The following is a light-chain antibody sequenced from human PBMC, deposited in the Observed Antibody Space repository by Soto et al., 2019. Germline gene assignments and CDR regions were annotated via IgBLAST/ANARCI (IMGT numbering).Light chain of an antibody. J-gene: IGLJ7*01. Sequence: NFMLTQPHSVSESPGKTVTISCTGSSGSIASKYVQWYQQRPGSAPTTVIYEDDQRPSGVPDRFSGSIDSSSNSASLTISGLKTEDEADYYCQSYDSRHDVFGGGTQLTVL. V-gene: IGLV6-57*02. CDR2: EDD. CDR1: SGSIASKY. CDR3: QSYDSRHDV.